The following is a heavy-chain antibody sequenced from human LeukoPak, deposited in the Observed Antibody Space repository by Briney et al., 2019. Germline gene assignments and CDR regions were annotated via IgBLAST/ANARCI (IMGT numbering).Heavy chain of an antibody. J-gene: IGHJ4*02. Sequence: GRSLRLSCAASGFTFSSYGMHWVRQAPGKGLEWVSYISSSGSTIYYADSVKGRFTISRDNAKNSLYLQMNSLRAEDTAVYYCARGEAYCGGDCSFFDYWGQGTLVTVSS. CDR2: ISSSGSTI. CDR3: ARGEAYCGGDCSFFDY. D-gene: IGHD2-21*02. CDR1: GFTFSSYG. V-gene: IGHV3-48*04.